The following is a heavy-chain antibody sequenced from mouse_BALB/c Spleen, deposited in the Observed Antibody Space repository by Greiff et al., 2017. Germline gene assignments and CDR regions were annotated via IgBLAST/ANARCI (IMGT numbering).Heavy chain of an antibody. J-gene: IGHJ2*01. CDR2: INPSSGYT. Sequence: QVQLKESAAELARPGASVKMSCKASGYTFTSYTMHWVKQRPGQGLEWIGYINPSSGYTEYNQKFKDKTTLTADKSSSTAYMQLSSLTSEDSAVYYCARGWLLTHFDYWGQGTTLTVSS. V-gene: IGHV1-4*02. CDR3: ARGWLLTHFDY. CDR1: GYTFTSYT. D-gene: IGHD2-3*01.